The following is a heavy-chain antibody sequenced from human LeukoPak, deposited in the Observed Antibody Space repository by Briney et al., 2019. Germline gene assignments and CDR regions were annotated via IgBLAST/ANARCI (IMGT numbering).Heavy chain of an antibody. V-gene: IGHV3-9*01. D-gene: IGHD6-13*01. J-gene: IGHJ4*02. CDR1: GFTFDDYA. CDR3: AKDKYSSSLYYFDY. Sequence: GGSLRLSCAASGFTFDDYAMHWVRQAPGKGLEWVSGISWNSGSIGYADSVKGRFTISRDNAKNSLYLQMNSLRAEDTALYYCAKDKYSSSLYYFDYWGQGTLVTVSS. CDR2: ISWNSGSI.